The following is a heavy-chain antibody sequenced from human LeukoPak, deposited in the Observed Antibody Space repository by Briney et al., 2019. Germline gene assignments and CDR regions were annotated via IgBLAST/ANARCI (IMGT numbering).Heavy chain of an antibody. CDR3: ARDVASSGYYWD. CDR1: GYTFTNYY. D-gene: IGHD3-22*01. CDR2: INPSGGST. J-gene: IGHJ4*02. Sequence: GASVKVSCKASGYTFTNYYMSWVRQAPGQGLEWMGIINPSGGSTTYAQKFRGRVTMTRDTSTSTVYMELSSLSSEDTAVYYCARDVASSGYYWDWGQGTLVTVSS. V-gene: IGHV1-46*01.